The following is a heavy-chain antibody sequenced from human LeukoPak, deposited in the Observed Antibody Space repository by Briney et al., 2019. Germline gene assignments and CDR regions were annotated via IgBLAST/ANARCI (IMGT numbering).Heavy chain of an antibody. D-gene: IGHD2-15*01. J-gene: IGHJ4*02. CDR2: IYYSGST. Sequence: GPLRLSCAASGFTFSSYEMNWVRQAPGKGLEWIGSIYYSGSTYYNPSLESRVTISVDTSKNQFSLKLSSVTAADTAVYYCARAKKEKLLAFDYWGQGTLVTVSS. V-gene: IGHV4-39*07. CDR3: ARAKKEKLLAFDY. CDR1: GFTFSSYE.